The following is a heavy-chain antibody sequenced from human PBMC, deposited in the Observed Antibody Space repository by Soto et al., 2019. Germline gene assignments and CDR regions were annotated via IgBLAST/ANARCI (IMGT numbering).Heavy chain of an antibody. CDR1: GFTFSSYE. V-gene: IGHV3-48*03. D-gene: IGHD3-22*01. CDR2: ISSSGSTV. CDR3: ARPSEYYDSSGYGS. Sequence: GGSLRLSCAASGFTFSSYEMNWVRQSPGKGLEWVSYISSSGSTVYYADSVKGRFTIFRDNAKNSLYLQMNSLRVEDTAVYYCARPSEYYDSSGYGSWGQGSLVTVSS. J-gene: IGHJ5*02.